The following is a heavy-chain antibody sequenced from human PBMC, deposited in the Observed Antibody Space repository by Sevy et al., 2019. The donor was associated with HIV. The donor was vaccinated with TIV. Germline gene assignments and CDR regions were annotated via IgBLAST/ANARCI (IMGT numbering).Heavy chain of an antibody. CDR2: ISSSGTTL. CDR3: VGRRYSYTYSWSYHFDY. V-gene: IGHV3-11*01. D-gene: IGHD5-18*01. CDR1: GLTFSDYY. Sequence: GGSLRLSCAASGLTFSDYYMSWIRQAPGKGLEWFSYISSSGTTLYSADSVKGRFAISRDNAKNSLYLQMNSLRAEDTAVYFCVGRRYSYTYSWSYHFDYWGQGALVTVSS. J-gene: IGHJ4*02.